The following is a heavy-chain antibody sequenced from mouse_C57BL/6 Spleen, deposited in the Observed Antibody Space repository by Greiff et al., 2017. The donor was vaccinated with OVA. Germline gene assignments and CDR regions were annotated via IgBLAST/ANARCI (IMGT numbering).Heavy chain of an antibody. J-gene: IGHJ2*01. CDR3: ARHEGTGMGYFDY. Sequence: EVMLVESGGDLVKPGGSLKLSCAASGFTFSSYGMSWVRQTPDKRLEWVATISSGGSYTYYPDSVKGRFTISRDNAKNTLYLQMSSLKSEDTAMYYCARHEGTGMGYFDYWGQGTTLTVSS. CDR1: GFTFSSYG. CDR2: ISSGGSYT. D-gene: IGHD4-1*01. V-gene: IGHV5-6*01.